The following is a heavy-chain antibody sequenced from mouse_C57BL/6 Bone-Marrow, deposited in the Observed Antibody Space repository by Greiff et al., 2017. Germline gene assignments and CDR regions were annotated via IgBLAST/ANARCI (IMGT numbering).Heavy chain of an antibody. D-gene: IGHD1-1*01. CDR1: GFTFSSYG. J-gene: IGHJ2*01. CDR2: ISSGGSYS. V-gene: IGHV5-6*01. CDR3: ARHCYGSSFDY. Sequence: EVQLVESGGDLVKPGGSLRLSCAASGFTFSSYGMSWVRQTPDKRLEWVATISSGGSYSYYPYSVKGRFTISRDNAKNPHYLQMSSLKSEDTAMYYCARHCYGSSFDYWGQGTTLTVSS.